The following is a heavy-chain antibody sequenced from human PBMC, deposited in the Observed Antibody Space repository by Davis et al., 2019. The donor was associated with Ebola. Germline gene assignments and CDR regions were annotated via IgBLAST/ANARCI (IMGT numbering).Heavy chain of an antibody. CDR3: ARAQFPTTSDH. Sequence: ASVKVSCKASGYTFTSYGITWVRQAPGQGLEWMGWINPHNGNTNYAQNVQGRVIMTSDTATTTAYMEVGSLRSDDTAVYYCARAQFPTTSDHWGQETLVTVSS. CDR1: GYTFTSYG. CDR2: INPHNGNT. J-gene: IGHJ4*02. V-gene: IGHV1-18*04. D-gene: IGHD1-1*01.